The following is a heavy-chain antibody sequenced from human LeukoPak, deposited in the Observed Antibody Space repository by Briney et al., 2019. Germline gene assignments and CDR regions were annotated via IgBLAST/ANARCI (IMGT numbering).Heavy chain of an antibody. Sequence: PGRSLRLSCAASGFSFSDCAMSWVRQAPGRGLEWVSSISGSAGSTYYADSMKGRFTISRDNPKNTLHLEMNSLRAEDTAIYYCTKGMATIRRHIDSWGQGTLVTVSS. CDR2: ISGSAGST. CDR1: GFSFSDCA. V-gene: IGHV3-23*01. D-gene: IGHD5-24*01. CDR3: TKGMATIRRHIDS. J-gene: IGHJ4*02.